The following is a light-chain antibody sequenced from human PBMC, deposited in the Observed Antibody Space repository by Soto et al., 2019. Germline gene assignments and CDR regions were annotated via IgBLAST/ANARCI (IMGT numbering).Light chain of an antibody. CDR1: QDFSDW. CDR3: QQANSFPLT. J-gene: IGKJ4*01. V-gene: IGKV1-12*01. CDR2: AAS. Sequence: DIQLTQSPSSVSASVGARVTITFRASQDFSDWLAWYQQKPGTAPKLLIDAASPLQTGVPSRFSGGGAGTEFPLTINSLLREDSATDDCQQANSFPLTFGGGTKVQI.